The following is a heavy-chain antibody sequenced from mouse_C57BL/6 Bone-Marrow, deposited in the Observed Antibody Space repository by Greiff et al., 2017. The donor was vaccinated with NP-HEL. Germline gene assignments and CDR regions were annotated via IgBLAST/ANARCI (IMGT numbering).Heavy chain of an antibody. CDR2: IDPSDSYT. D-gene: IGHD6-1*01. CDR3: AREGFTRGYFDY. J-gene: IGHJ2*01. V-gene: IGHV1-59*01. CDR1: GYTFTSYW. Sequence: VQLQQPGAELVRPGTSVKLSCKASGYTFTSYWMHWVKQRPGQGLEWIGVIDPSDSYTNYNQKFKGKATLTVDTSSSTAYMQLSSLTSEDSAVYYCAREGFTRGYFDYWGQGTTLTVSS.